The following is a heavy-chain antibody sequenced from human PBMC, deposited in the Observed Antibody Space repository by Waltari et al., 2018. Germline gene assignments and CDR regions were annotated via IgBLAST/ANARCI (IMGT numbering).Heavy chain of an antibody. CDR2: IVHSGST. CDR3: ARGRRESVWVDELLYYHYYGMDV. Sequence: QVQLQQRGTGLLKTSRTLSITCDASGGSFSDYCWTWIRQVPGKGLEWIGEIVHSGSTSYTPSLRGRITISLDTSKNQFSLRLNSVTAADTAVYYCARGRRESVWVDELLYYHYYGMDVWGQGTTVSVSS. V-gene: IGHV4-34*02. D-gene: IGHD3-10*01. J-gene: IGHJ6*02. CDR1: GGSFSDYC.